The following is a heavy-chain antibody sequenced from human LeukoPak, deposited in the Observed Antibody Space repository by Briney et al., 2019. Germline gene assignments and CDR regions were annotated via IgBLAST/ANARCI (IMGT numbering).Heavy chain of an antibody. CDR2: ISGSGGST. Sequence: PGGSLRLSCAASGFTFSSYARSWVRQAPGKGLEWVSAISGSGGSTYYADSVKGRFTISRDNSKNTLYLQMNTLRAKDTAVYYCAKGPAYCSSTSCPGDYWGQGTLVTVSS. V-gene: IGHV3-23*01. D-gene: IGHD2-2*01. CDR3: AKGPAYCSSTSCPGDY. CDR1: GFTFSSYA. J-gene: IGHJ4*02.